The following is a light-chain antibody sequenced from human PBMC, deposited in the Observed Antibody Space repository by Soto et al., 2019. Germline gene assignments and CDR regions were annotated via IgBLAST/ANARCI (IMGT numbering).Light chain of an antibody. V-gene: IGKV1-5*03. CDR1: QTICSW. J-gene: IGKJ1*01. Sequence: EIQMTQSPSTLSGSVGDKVTITCRASQTICSWLAWYQQKPGKAPKLLIYKASTLKSGVPSRFSGSGSGTEFTLTISSLQPDDFATYYCQHYNSYSEAFGQGTKVELK. CDR3: QHYNSYSEA. CDR2: KAS.